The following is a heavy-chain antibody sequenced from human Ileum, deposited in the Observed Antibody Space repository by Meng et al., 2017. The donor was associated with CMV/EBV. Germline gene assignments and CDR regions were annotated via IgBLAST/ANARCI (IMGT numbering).Heavy chain of an antibody. J-gene: IGHJ4*02. Sequence: QVQVEQSGAEVEKPGASLRVCCKTSGYSFTVYTIHWARQAPGQGLEWMGRINTYTGDTYYAQKFRGRVTMTRDTSISTAYMELSGLRSDDTAIYYCARDNWGSDYWGQGTLVTVSS. V-gene: IGHV1-2*06. D-gene: IGHD7-27*01. CDR1: GYSFTVYT. CDR2: INTYTGDT. CDR3: ARDNWGSDY.